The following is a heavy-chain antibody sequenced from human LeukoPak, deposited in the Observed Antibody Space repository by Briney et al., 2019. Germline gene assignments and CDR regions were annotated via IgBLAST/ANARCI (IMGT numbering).Heavy chain of an antibody. Sequence: RASETLSLTCAVYGGSFSNYYWIWIRQPPGEGLEWIGEINHSGTTSYNPSLKSRVSISVDTSKNQFSLNLSSVTAADTAFYYCARRLYTTLLRGVRDPSRYYYMDVWGKGTTVTVSS. CDR2: INHSGTT. CDR1: GGSFSNYY. CDR3: ARRLYTTLLRGVRDPSRYYYMDV. J-gene: IGHJ6*03. V-gene: IGHV4-34*01. D-gene: IGHD3-10*01.